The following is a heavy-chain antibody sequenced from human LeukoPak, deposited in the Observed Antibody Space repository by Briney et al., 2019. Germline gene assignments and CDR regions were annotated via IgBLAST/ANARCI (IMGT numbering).Heavy chain of an antibody. CDR1: GFTFSSYS. CDR3: ALRAGIPVAGSPNDAFDF. CDR2: INHSGST. D-gene: IGHD6-19*01. V-gene: IGHV4-34*08. J-gene: IGHJ3*01. Sequence: PGGSLRLSCAASGFTFSSYSMNWVRQAPGKGLEWIGEINHSGSTNYNPSLKSRVTISVDTSKNQFSLKLSSVTAANTAVYYCALRAGIPVAGSPNDAFDFWGQGTMVTVSS.